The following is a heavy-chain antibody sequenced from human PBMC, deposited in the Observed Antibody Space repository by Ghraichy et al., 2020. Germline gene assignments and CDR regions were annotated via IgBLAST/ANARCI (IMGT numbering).Heavy chain of an antibody. V-gene: IGHV4-34*01. J-gene: IGHJ4*02. Sequence: SETLSLTCAVYGGSFSGYYWSWIRQPPGKGLEWIGEINHSGSTNYNPSLKSRVTISVDTSKNQFSLKLSSVTAADTAVYYCARHRLRGSYPIDYWGQGTLVTVSS. CDR1: GGSFSGYY. D-gene: IGHD1-26*01. CDR3: ARHRLRGSYPIDY. CDR2: INHSGST.